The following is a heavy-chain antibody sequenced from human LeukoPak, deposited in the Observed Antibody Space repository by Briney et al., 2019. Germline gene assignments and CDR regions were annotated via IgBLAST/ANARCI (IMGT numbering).Heavy chain of an antibody. CDR2: MNPNSGNT. Sequence: GASVKVSCKASGYTFTSYDINWVRQATGQGLEWMGWMNPNSGNTGYAQKFQGRVSMTRNTSKSTAYMELSSLRSEDTAVYYCARGGYSRSWYVIGEADYWGQGTLVTVSS. CDR1: GYTFTSYD. V-gene: IGHV1-8*01. CDR3: ARGGYSRSWYVIGEADY. J-gene: IGHJ4*02. D-gene: IGHD6-13*01.